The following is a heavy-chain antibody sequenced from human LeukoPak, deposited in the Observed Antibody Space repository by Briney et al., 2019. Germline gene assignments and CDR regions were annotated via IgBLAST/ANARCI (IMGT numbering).Heavy chain of an antibody. CDR2: ITRSNYI. Sequence: GGSLRLSCAASGFTFSSYSMNWVRQAPGKGLEWVSSITRSNYIYYADSVKGRFTISRDDAKNLLYLDMNSLRAEDTAVYYCARGHTAVTRHFDFWGQGTLVTVSS. CDR3: ARGHTAVTRHFDF. CDR1: GFTFSSYS. V-gene: IGHV3-21*01. J-gene: IGHJ4*02. D-gene: IGHD4-17*01.